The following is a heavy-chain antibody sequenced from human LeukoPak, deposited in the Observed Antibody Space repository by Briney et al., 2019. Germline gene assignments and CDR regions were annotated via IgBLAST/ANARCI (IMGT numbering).Heavy chain of an antibody. V-gene: IGHV3-66*01. D-gene: IGHD3-10*01. CDR2: IYSGGST. CDR1: GFTVSSNY. Sequence: GGSLRLSCAASGFTVSSNYMSWVRQAPGEGLEWVSVIYSGGSTYYADSVKGRFTISRDNSKNTLYLQMNSLRAEDTAVYYCARDLLVRGVKYYGMDVWGQGTTVTVSS. J-gene: IGHJ6*02. CDR3: ARDLLVRGVKYYGMDV.